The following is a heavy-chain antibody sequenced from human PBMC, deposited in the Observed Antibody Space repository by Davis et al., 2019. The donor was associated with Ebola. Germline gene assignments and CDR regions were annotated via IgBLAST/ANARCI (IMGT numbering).Heavy chain of an antibody. CDR1: GDSISSSSYY. V-gene: IGHV4-39*01. D-gene: IGHD6-13*01. Sequence: SETLSLTCTVSGDSISSSSYYWGWIRQPPGKGLEWIGSIYYSGSTYYNPSLKSRVTISVDTSKNQFSLKLSSVTAADTAVYYCARLTGAAAHGGWGQGTLVTVSS. J-gene: IGHJ4*02. CDR3: ARLTGAAAHGG. CDR2: IYYSGST.